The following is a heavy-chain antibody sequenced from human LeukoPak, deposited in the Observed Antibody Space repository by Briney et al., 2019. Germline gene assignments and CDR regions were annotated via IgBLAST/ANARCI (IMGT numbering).Heavy chain of an antibody. J-gene: IGHJ6*03. CDR1: GFTFSSYA. Sequence: GGSLRLSCAASGFTFSSYAMSWVRQAPGKGLEGVSDIRGSGGSKYYADSVKGRFTISRNNSKNTLYLQMNSLRAEDTAVYYCAKTMGYYYIDVWGKGTTVTVSS. CDR2: IRGSGGSK. CDR3: AKTMGYYYIDV. V-gene: IGHV3-23*01.